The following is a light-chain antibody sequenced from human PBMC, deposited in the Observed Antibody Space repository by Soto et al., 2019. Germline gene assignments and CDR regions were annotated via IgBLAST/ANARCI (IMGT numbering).Light chain of an antibody. CDR1: HSVANNY. CDR3: QQYGGSPPWT. Sequence: IVLAQSPATLSFSPGERATISCRASHSVANNYLAWYQQKHGQAPRLIIFAASSRATGVPHRFTASGSGTDFTLTISRVEPEDFAVYFCQQYGGSPPWTFGQGTKV. V-gene: IGKV3-20*01. J-gene: IGKJ1*01. CDR2: AAS.